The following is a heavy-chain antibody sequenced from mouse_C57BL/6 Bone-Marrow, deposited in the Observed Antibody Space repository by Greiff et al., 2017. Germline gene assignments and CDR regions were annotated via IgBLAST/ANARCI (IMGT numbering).Heavy chain of an antibody. CDR1: GYTFTSYW. CDR2: IDPSDSYT. V-gene: IGHV1-59*01. CDR3: AISLSYFDY. Sequence: QVQLQQPGAELVRPGTSVKLSCKASGYTFTSYWMHWVKQRPGQGLEWIGVIDPSDSYTNYNQKFKGKATLTVDPSSSTAYMQLSSLTSEDSAVYYCAISLSYFDYWGQGTTLTVSS. D-gene: IGHD6-1*01. J-gene: IGHJ2*01.